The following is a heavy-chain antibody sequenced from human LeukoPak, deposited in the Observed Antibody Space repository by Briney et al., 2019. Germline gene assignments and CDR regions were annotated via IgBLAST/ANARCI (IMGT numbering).Heavy chain of an antibody. Sequence: ASVKVSCKASGYTFTSYDINWVRQATGQGVEWMGWMNPNSGNTGYAQKFQGRVTMTRNTSISTAYMELSSLRSEDTAVYYCARARFVAATRGGDWFDPWGQGTLVTVSS. D-gene: IGHD2-15*01. J-gene: IGHJ5*02. V-gene: IGHV1-8*01. CDR1: GYTFTSYD. CDR3: ARARFVAATRGGDWFDP. CDR2: MNPNSGNT.